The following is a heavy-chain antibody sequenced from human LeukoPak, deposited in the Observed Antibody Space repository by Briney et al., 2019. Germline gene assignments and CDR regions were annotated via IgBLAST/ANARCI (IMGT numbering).Heavy chain of an antibody. V-gene: IGHV4-34*01. CDR2: INHSGST. CDR3: AQVHGNWFDP. Sequence: SETLSLTCAVYGGSFSGYYWSWIRQPPGKGLGWIGEINHSGSTNYNPSLKSRVTISVDTSKNQFSLKLSSVTAADTAVYYCAQVHGNWFDPWGQGTLVTVSS. J-gene: IGHJ5*02. CDR1: GGSFSGYY.